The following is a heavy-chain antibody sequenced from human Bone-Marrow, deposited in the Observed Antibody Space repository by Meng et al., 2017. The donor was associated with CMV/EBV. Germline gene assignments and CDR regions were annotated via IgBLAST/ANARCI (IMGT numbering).Heavy chain of an antibody. CDR3: ARDPDHYGAYEKNYYGMDV. J-gene: IGHJ6*02. V-gene: IGHV1-2*02. Sequence: ASVKVSCKASGYTFTGYYMHWVRQAPGQGLEWMGWINPNSGGTNYAQKFQGRVTMTRDTSISTAYMEMSRLRSDDTAVYYCARDPDHYGAYEKNYYGMDVWGQGTTVTVSS. CDR2: INPNSGGT. CDR1: GYTFTGYY. D-gene: IGHD4-17*01.